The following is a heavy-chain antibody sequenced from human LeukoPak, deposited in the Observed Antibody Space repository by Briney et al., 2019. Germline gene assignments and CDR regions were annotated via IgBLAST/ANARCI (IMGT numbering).Heavy chain of an antibody. D-gene: IGHD4-11*01. CDR2: ISGSGGST. J-gene: IGHJ4*02. CDR3: AKDLRGLTTVRRFDY. CDR1: GFTFSSYA. Sequence: GGSLRLSCAASGFTFSSYAMSWVRQAPGKGLEWVSAISGSGGSTYYADSVKGRFTISRDNSKNTLYLQMNSLRAEDTAVYYCAKDLRGLTTVRRFDYWGQGTLVTVSS. V-gene: IGHV3-23*01.